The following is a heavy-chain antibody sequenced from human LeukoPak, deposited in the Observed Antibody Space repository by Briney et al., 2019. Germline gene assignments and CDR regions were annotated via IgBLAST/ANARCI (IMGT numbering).Heavy chain of an antibody. D-gene: IGHD3-16*01. CDR3: ARGLHVGETLPYYF. CDR2: INHSGRT. Sequence: PSETLSHTCAVYGGSYTNYYWTWIRQPPGKGLEWIGEINHSGRTNYNPSLKRRVTISVDPSKNQFSVKVTSVTAADTAMYYCARGLHVGETLPYYFWSQGTMVTVSS. V-gene: IGHV4-34*01. J-gene: IGHJ4*02. CDR1: GGSYTNYY.